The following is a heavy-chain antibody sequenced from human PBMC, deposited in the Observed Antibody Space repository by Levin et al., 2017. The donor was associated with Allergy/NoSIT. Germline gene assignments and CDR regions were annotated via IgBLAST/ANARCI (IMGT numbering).Heavy chain of an antibody. CDR2: IKTKADGGTT. CDR3: TTEAGWSGGP. J-gene: IGHJ5*02. Sequence: PGGSLRLSCAASGFTFGDTWMNWVRQAPGKGLEWVGRIKTKADGGTTDYVAPVKGRFSISRDDSKNTLYLQMNSLKTEDTAVYYCTTEAGWSGGPWGQGTLVTVSS. D-gene: IGHD3-10*01. CDR1: GFTFGDTW. V-gene: IGHV3-15*01.